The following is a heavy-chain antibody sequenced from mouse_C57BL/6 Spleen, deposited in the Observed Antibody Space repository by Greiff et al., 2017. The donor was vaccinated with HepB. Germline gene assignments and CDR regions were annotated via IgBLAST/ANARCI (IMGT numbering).Heavy chain of an antibody. V-gene: IGHV5-4*01. CDR3: ARDQDDGYCYWYFDV. CDR1: GFTFSSYA. Sequence: EVMLVESGGGLVKPGGSLKLSCAASGFTFSSYAMSWARQSPEKRLEWVATISAGGSYTYYPDNVKGRVTISRDNAKNNPYLQMSHLKSEDTAMYYCARDQDDGYCYWYFDVWGTGTTVTVSS. J-gene: IGHJ1*03. D-gene: IGHD2-3*01. CDR2: ISAGGSYT.